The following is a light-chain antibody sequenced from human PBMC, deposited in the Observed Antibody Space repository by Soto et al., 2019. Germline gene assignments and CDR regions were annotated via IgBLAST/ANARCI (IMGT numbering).Light chain of an antibody. CDR2: AAS. J-gene: IGKJ5*01. CDR3: QQSYSAPYP. CDR1: LTFSDY. V-gene: IGKV1-39*01. Sequence: DIQMTQSPSSLSASVGDRVTITCRASLTFSDYLNWYQQKPGKAPKLLIYAASSLQSGVPSRFSGSRYGTDFTLTISSLQPEDFATYYCQQSYSAPYPFGQGTRLEIK.